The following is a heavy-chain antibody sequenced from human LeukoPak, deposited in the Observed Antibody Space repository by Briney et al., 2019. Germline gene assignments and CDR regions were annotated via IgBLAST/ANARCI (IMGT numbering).Heavy chain of an antibody. CDR2: ISWNSGSI. D-gene: IGHD3-9*01. Sequence: GGSLRLSCAASGFTFDDYAMHWVRQAPGKVLEWVSGISWNSGSIGYADSVKGRFTISRDNAKNSLYLQMNSLRAEDTALYYCAKDPYDILTGVDYWGQGTLVTVSS. J-gene: IGHJ4*02. CDR1: GFTFDDYA. V-gene: IGHV3-9*01. CDR3: AKDPYDILTGVDY.